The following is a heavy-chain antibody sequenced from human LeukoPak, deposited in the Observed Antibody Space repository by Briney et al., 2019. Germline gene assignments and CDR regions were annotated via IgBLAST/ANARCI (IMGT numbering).Heavy chain of an antibody. CDR1: GFTFSGYG. J-gene: IGHJ4*02. Sequence: GRSLRLSCAASGFTFSGYGMHWVRQAPGKGLEWVAVISYDGSNKYYADSVKGRFTIAGDNSKNILYLQMNSLRADETAVYYCAKDMHYDSSGYYGLQFDSWGQGTLVTVSS. D-gene: IGHD3-22*01. CDR2: ISYDGSNK. V-gene: IGHV3-30*18. CDR3: AKDMHYDSSGYYGLQFDS.